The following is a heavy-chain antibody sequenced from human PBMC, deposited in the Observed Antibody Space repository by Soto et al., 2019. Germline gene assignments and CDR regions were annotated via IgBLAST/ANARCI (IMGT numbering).Heavy chain of an antibody. CDR1: GFTFDDYA. J-gene: IGHJ6*01. CDR2: ISWNRGSI. D-gene: IGHD3-10*01. Sequence: EVQLVESGGGLVQPGRSLRLSCAASGFTFDDYAMHWVRQAPGKGLEWVSGISWNRGSIGYADSVKGRFTISRDNAKNSLYLQMNRLRAEDTALYFCAKDLGVNLYGMDVWGQGTTVAVSS. V-gene: IGHV3-9*01. CDR3: AKDLGVNLYGMDV.